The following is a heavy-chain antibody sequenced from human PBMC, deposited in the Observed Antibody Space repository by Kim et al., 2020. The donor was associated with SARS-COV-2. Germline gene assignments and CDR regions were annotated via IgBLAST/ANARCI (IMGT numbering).Heavy chain of an antibody. CDR2: TSRSGDGS. J-gene: IGHJ4*02. CDR1: GFTFSDHA. V-gene: IGHV3-64*04. CDR3: ARDGRNYGAVL. Sequence: GGSLRLSCAGSGFTFSDHAIHWVRRAPGKGLEYVSATSRSGDGSFYADSVEGRFTISRDNSKNTLYLQMNSLRVEDTPLYYCARDGRNYGAVLWGQGTLDIVSS. D-gene: IGHD1-7*01.